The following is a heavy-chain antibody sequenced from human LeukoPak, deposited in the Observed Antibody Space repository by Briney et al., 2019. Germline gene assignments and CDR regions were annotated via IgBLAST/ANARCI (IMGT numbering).Heavy chain of an antibody. J-gene: IGHJ3*02. D-gene: IGHD3-16*01. CDR2: ISYDGSNK. Sequence: PGGSLRLSCAASGFTFSSYAMHWVRQAPGKGLEWVAVISYDGSNKYYADSVKGRFTISRDNSKNTLYLQMNSLRAEDTAVYYCARVGNVYMITFDEDAFDIWGQGTMVTVSS. CDR1: GFTFSSYA. CDR3: ARVGNVYMITFDEDAFDI. V-gene: IGHV3-30*04.